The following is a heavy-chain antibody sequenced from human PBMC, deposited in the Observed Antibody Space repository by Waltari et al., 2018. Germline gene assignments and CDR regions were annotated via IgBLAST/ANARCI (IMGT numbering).Heavy chain of an antibody. J-gene: IGHJ4*02. CDR1: GYTFTTYY. Sequence: QVQLVQSGAEVKKPGASVKVSCTASGYTFTTYYILWVRQAPGQGLEWMGIINPSSGDTRYAQKFQDRITLTSDTSSTTLYMELSSLRSEDTAVYYCARDGAVSAVLRFFFDYWGQGTLVTVSS. V-gene: IGHV1-46*01. D-gene: IGHD2-8*01. CDR3: ARDGAVSAVLRFFFDY. CDR2: INPSSGDT.